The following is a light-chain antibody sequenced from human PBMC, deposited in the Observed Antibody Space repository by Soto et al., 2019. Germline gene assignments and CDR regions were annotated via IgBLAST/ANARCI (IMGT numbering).Light chain of an antibody. CDR1: ETVRTY. Sequence: EIVLTQSPGTLSLSAGERVTLSCRASETVRTYLGWYQQKPGQTPRLLVYGASNRAAGVPDRFSGSGSGTDFTLTISRLDIEDFAVYFCQQYGIAPYTFGQGTKLE. CDR3: QQYGIAPYT. V-gene: IGKV3-20*01. CDR2: GAS. J-gene: IGKJ2*01.